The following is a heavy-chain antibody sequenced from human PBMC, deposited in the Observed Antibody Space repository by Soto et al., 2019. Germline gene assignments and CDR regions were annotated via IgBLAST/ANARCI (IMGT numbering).Heavy chain of an antibody. CDR2: IYYSGNK. V-gene: IGHV4-39*01. CDR1: GGSISGSSYY. D-gene: IGHD2-15*01. Sequence: PSETLSLTCTVAGGSISGSSYYWDWIRQSPGKGLEWIGSIYYSGNKYYSPSLKSRVTMSVDTSKNQFSLKLSFVTAADTAMYYCARLYCSGGSCYCYYYGMDVWGQGTTVTVSS. J-gene: IGHJ6*02. CDR3: ARLYCSGGSCYCYYYGMDV.